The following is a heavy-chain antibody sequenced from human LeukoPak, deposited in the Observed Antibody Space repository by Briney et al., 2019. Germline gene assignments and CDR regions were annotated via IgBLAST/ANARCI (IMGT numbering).Heavy chain of an antibody. D-gene: IGHD3-22*01. CDR2: INHSGST. J-gene: IGHJ4*02. CDR3: ALPTYYYDSSGYPRYYFDY. Sequence: PSETLSLTCAVYGGSFSGYYRSWIRHPPGKGLEWIGEINHSGSTNYNPSLKSRVTISVDTSKNQFSLKLSSVTAADTAVYYCALPTYYYDSSGYPRYYFDYWGQGALVTVSS. CDR1: GGSFSGYY. V-gene: IGHV4-34*01.